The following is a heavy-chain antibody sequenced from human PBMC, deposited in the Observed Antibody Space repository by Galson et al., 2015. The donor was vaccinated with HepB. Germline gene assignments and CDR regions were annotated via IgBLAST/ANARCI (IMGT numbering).Heavy chain of an antibody. Sequence: SLRLSCAGSGFTFSTYAMGWVRQAPGKGLEWVSIISANGATTYYAESVKGRFTISKDNSKNTLYLQLSSLRAEDTAVYYCARRGIGTPRFDHWGQGTLVTVSS. CDR1: GFTFSTYA. V-gene: IGHV3-23*01. J-gene: IGHJ4*02. D-gene: IGHD1-14*01. CDR3: ARRGIGTPRFDH. CDR2: ISANGATT.